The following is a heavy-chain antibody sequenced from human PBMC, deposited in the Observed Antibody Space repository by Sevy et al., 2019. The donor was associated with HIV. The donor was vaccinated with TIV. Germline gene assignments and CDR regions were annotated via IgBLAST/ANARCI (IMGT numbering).Heavy chain of an antibody. Sequence: SETLSLTCTVSGGSISSGNYYWHWIRPPPGKGLEWIGYISYTGNTYYNPSLKSPVTISVDTSNIQFSLRLTSVTAAATAAYYCARYATEYTSSSVWFDPWGQGTLVTVSS. CDR3: ARYATEYTSSSVWFDP. CDR1: GGSISSGNYY. CDR2: ISYTGNT. J-gene: IGHJ5*02. V-gene: IGHV4-30-4*01. D-gene: IGHD6-6*01.